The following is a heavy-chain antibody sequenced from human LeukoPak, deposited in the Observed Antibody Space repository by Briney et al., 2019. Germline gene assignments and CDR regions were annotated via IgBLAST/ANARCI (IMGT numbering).Heavy chain of an antibody. D-gene: IGHD4-17*01. Sequence: GGSLRLSCAAPGFSFSSNWMGWVRQAPGKGLEWVAHIKRDGSQKYYLDSVKGRFTISRDNAKNSLYLQMNSLRAEDTAVYYCARDDYGDPGYWGQGTLVTVSS. J-gene: IGHJ4*02. CDR3: ARDDYGDPGY. CDR1: GFSFSSNW. V-gene: IGHV3-7*01. CDR2: IKRDGSQK.